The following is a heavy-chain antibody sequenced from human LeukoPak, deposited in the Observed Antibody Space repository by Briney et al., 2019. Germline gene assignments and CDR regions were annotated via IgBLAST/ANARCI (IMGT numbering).Heavy chain of an antibody. Sequence: ASVKVSCKVSGYTLTELSMHWVRQTPGKGLEWMGGFDPEDGETIYAQKFQGRVTMTEDTSTDTAYMELSSLRSEDTAVYYCATAPRGGRAYYVWGSYRQFDYWGQGTLVTVSS. CDR3: ATAPRGGRAYYVWGSYRQFDY. CDR1: GYTLTELS. CDR2: FDPEDGET. D-gene: IGHD3-16*02. V-gene: IGHV1-24*01. J-gene: IGHJ4*02.